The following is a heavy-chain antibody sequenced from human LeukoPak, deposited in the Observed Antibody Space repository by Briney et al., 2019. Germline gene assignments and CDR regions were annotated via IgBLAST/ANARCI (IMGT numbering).Heavy chain of an antibody. Sequence: GGSLRLSCAASGFTFSSYAMSWVRQAPGKGLEWVSAISGSGGSTYYADSVKGRFTISRDNSKNTVYLQMNSLRADDTAVYYCAKAAGNTGYYGRYYFDYWGQGTLVTVSS. CDR3: AKAAGNTGYYGRYYFDY. CDR1: GFTFSSYA. D-gene: IGHD3-9*01. J-gene: IGHJ4*02. CDR2: ISGSGGST. V-gene: IGHV3-23*01.